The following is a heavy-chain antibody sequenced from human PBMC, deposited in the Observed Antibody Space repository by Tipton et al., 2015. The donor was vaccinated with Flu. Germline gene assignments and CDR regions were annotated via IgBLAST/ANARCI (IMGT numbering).Heavy chain of an antibody. D-gene: IGHD6-6*01. J-gene: IGHJ4*02. CDR2: IRSRDYGGTT. CDR1: GFTFGDYA. Sequence: SLRLSCTASGFTFGDYAVSWFRQAPGKGLEWVGFIRSRDYGGTTEYAASVKGRFTVSRDDSKSIAYLQVDSLKTEDTAMYYCTRDQRAAARVYWGQGTLVTVSS. CDR3: TRDQRAAARVY. V-gene: IGHV3-49*03.